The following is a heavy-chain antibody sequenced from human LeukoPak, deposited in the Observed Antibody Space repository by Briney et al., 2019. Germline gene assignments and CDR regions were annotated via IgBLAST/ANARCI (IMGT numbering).Heavy chain of an antibody. Sequence: GGSLRLSCAASGFTFSGHWMYWLRQAPGKGLAWASRINGDGSATNYAGSMKGRFTISRDNAKNILYLQMNSLREDDTAVYYCARDINWGQVDYWGQGTLVTVSS. CDR3: ARDINWGQVDY. D-gene: IGHD7-27*01. J-gene: IGHJ4*02. CDR1: GFTFSGHW. V-gene: IGHV3-74*01. CDR2: INGDGSAT.